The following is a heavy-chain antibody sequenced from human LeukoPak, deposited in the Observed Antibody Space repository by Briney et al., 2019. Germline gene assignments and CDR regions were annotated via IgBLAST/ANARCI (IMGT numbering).Heavy chain of an antibody. CDR1: GYTFTSYG. Sequence: ASVKVSCKASGYTFTSYGISWVGQAPGQGLEWMGWISAYNGNTNYAQKLQGRVTMTTDTSTSTAYMELRSLRSDDTAVYYCARVEARAAAGLEYFQHWGQGTLVTVSS. CDR2: ISAYNGNT. D-gene: IGHD6-13*01. J-gene: IGHJ1*01. CDR3: ARVEARAAAGLEYFQH. V-gene: IGHV1-18*01.